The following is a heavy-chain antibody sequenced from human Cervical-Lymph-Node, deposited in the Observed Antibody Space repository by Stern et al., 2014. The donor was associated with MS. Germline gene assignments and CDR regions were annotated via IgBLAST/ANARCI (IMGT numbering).Heavy chain of an antibody. CDR1: GGSITNYY. D-gene: IGHD2/OR15-2a*01. Sequence: QVQLQQSGPGLVKPSETLSLTCNVSGGSITNYYWSWIRQPPGKGLEWIGDIYYSGSTNYNPSLKSRVTISVNTSKNQFSLKLSSVTAADTAVYYCARDKCMFFLWGQGTLVTVSS. CDR3: ARDKCMFFL. CDR2: IYYSGST. J-gene: IGHJ4*01. V-gene: IGHV4-59*01.